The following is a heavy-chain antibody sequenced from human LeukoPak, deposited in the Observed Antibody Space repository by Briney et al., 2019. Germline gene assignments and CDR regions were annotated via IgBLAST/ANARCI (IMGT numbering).Heavy chain of an antibody. CDR2: INHSGST. Sequence: SETLSLTCAVYGGSFSGYYWSWIRQPPGKELEWIGEINHSGSTNYNPSLKSRVTISVDTSKNQFSLKLSSVTAADTAVYYCARPHSNSGYYHYFDYWGQGTLVTVSS. J-gene: IGHJ4*02. CDR1: GGSFSGYY. V-gene: IGHV4-34*01. D-gene: IGHD3-22*01. CDR3: ARPHSNSGYYHYFDY.